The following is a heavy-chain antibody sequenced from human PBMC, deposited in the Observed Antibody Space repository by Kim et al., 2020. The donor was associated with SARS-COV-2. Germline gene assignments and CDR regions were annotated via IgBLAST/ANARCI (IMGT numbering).Heavy chain of an antibody. Sequence: AGSVTGRITISRDNAKNSLYLQMNGLRAEDTAVYDCARETIAAAGRGGDYWGQGTLVTVSS. D-gene: IGHD6-13*01. CDR3: ARETIAAAGRGGDY. J-gene: IGHJ4*02. V-gene: IGHV3-21*01.